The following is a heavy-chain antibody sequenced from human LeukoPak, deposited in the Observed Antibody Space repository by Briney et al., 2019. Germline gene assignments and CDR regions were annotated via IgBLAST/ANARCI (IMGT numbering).Heavy chain of an antibody. D-gene: IGHD3-22*01. CDR1: GLTFSSYN. Sequence: GGSLRLSCAASGLTFSSYNMNWVRQAPGKGLEWVSAISSSESYIYYADSVKGRFTISRDNARNSLYLQMNSLRAEDTAVYYCARSYYYDSSGCEGDYWGQGTLVTVSS. CDR2: ISSSESYI. J-gene: IGHJ4*02. CDR3: ARSYYYDSSGCEGDY. V-gene: IGHV3-21*01.